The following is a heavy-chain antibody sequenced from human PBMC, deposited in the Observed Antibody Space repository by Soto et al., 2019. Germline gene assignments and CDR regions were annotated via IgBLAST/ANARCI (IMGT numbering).Heavy chain of an antibody. Sequence: ASVKVSCKASGYTFTGYYMHWVRQAPGQGLEWKGWINPNSGGTNYAQKFQGWATMTRDTSISTAYMEMSRLRSDDTAVYYCASYSSSYLGYYGMDVWGQGTTVTVSS. D-gene: IGHD6-6*01. V-gene: IGHV1-2*04. CDR2: INPNSGGT. CDR1: GYTFTGYY. CDR3: ASYSSSYLGYYGMDV. J-gene: IGHJ6*02.